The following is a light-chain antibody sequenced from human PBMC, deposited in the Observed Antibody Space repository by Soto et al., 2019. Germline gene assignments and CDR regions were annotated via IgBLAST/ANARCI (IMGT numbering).Light chain of an antibody. CDR1: QSVLYSSNNKNY. Sequence: DIVMTQSPDSLAVSLGERATINCKSSQSVLYSSNNKNYLAWYQQKPGQPPKLLIYWASTRESGVPDRFSGSGSGTDFTLTISSLQAEDVAVYYCQQYYTTLALTFGGGTKVDI. J-gene: IGKJ4*01. V-gene: IGKV4-1*01. CDR2: WAS. CDR3: QQYYTTLALT.